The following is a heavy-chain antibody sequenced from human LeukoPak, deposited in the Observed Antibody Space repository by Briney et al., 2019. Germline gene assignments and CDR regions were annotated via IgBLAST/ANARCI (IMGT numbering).Heavy chain of an antibody. CDR1: GYTFTTYG. CDR2: ISPYNGNT. D-gene: IGHD2-15*01. CDR3: ARDRAVVVAATDY. J-gene: IGHJ4*02. V-gene: IGHV1-18*01. Sequence: ASVKVSCKASGYTFTTYGISWVRQAPGQGLEWMGWISPYNGNTNYAQKLQGRVTMTTDISTSTAYMELRSLRSDDTAVYYCARDRAVVVAATDYWGQGTPVTVSS.